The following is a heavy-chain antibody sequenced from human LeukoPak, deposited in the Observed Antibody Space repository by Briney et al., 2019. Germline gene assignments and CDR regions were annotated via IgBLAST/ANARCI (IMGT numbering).Heavy chain of an antibody. Sequence: GGSLRLSCAASGFKFNDYAMHWVRQAPGKGLEWVSSISWNSGVKGYADSVKGRFTISRDNAKNSLYLQMNSLRAEDTAVYYCASDFPSGSVDWFDPWGQGTLVTVSS. CDR3: ASDFPSGSVDWFDP. CDR2: ISWNSGVK. V-gene: IGHV3-9*01. J-gene: IGHJ5*02. D-gene: IGHD3-22*01. CDR1: GFKFNDYA.